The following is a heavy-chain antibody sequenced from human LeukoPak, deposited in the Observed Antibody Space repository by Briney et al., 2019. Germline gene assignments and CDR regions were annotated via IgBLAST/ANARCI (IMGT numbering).Heavy chain of an antibody. CDR1: GGSISSYY. J-gene: IGHJ6*02. D-gene: IGHD6-6*01. V-gene: IGHV4-4*07. Sequence: SETLSLTCTVSGGSISSYYWSWIRQPAGKGLEWIGRIYTSGSTNYNPSLKSRVTMSVDTPKNQFSLKLSSVTAADTAVYYCARDLKYSSSSLLRYYYYGMDVWGQGTTVTVSS. CDR2: IYTSGST. CDR3: ARDLKYSSSSLLRYYYYGMDV.